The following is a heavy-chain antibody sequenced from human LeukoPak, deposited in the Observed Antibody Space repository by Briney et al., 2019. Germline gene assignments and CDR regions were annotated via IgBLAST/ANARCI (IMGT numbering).Heavy chain of an antibody. CDR2: INWNGGST. V-gene: IGHV3-20*04. CDR3: ARSDAGYSSGWYVFDY. J-gene: IGHJ4*02. D-gene: IGHD6-19*01. Sequence: PGGSLRLSCAASGFTFDDYGMSWVRQAPGKGLEWVSGINWNGGSTGYADSVKGRFTISRDNAKNSLYLQMTSLRAEDTALYYCARSDAGYSSGWYVFDYWGQGTLVTVSS. CDR1: GFTFDDYG.